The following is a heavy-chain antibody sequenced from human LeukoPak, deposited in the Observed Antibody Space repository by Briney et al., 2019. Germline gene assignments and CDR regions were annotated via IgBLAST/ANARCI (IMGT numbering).Heavy chain of an antibody. CDR3: ARRVAAAGTRNYYGMDV. J-gene: IGHJ6*02. CDR1: GYSFTSYW. V-gene: IGHV5-51*01. CDR2: NYPGDSHT. Sequence: GESLNLPRHCSGYSFTSYWLGWVRQMPGKGLEGMGINYPGDSHTRYSPSLQAQVTISADKSISDAYLQWSSLKASDTAMYYCARRVAAAGTRNYYGMDVWGQGTTVTVSS. D-gene: IGHD6-13*01.